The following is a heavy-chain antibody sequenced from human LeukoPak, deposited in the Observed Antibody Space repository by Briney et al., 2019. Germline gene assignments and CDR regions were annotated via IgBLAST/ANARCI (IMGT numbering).Heavy chain of an antibody. D-gene: IGHD2-2*01. V-gene: IGHV3-23*01. CDR3: AKLDCSSTSCGDY. CDR1: GGSFSSYY. J-gene: IGHJ4*02. Sequence: ETLSPTCAVYGGSFSSYYWSWIRQPPGKGLEWVSGITGSGGNTYYIDSVKGRFTISRDNSKNTLYLQMNSLRAEDTAVYYCAKLDCSSTSCGDYWGQGTLVSVSS. CDR2: ITGSGGNT.